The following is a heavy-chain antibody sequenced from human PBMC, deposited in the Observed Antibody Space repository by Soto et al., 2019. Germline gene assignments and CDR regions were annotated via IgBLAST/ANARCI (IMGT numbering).Heavy chain of an antibody. CDR1: GFTFSSHW. J-gene: IGHJ6*02. Sequence: PGGSLRLSCAASGFTFSSHWMHWVRQAPGKGLVWVSRINSDGSSTSYADSVKGRFTISRDNAKNTLYLQMNSLRAEDTAVYYCARDRPMAGTPGYYYYYGMDVWGQGTTVTVSS. D-gene: IGHD1-7*01. V-gene: IGHV3-74*01. CDR3: ARDRPMAGTPGYYYYYGMDV. CDR2: INSDGSST.